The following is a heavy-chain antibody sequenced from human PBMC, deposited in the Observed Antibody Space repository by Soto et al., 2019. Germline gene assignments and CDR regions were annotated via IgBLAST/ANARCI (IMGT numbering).Heavy chain of an antibody. CDR1: GYSFTSYW. J-gene: IGHJ6*02. Sequence: GESLKISCKGSGYSFTSYWISWVLQMPGKGLEWMGRIDPSDSYTNYSPSFQGHVTISADKSISTAYLQWSSLKASDTAMYYCARFHCSSTSCSPGNYYYGMDVWGQGTTVTVSS. CDR3: ARFHCSSTSCSPGNYYYGMDV. D-gene: IGHD2-2*01. CDR2: IDPSDSYT. V-gene: IGHV5-10-1*01.